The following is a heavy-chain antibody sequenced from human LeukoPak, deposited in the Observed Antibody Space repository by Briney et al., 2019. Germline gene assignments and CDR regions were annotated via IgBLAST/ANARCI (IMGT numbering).Heavy chain of an antibody. D-gene: IGHD5-12*01. J-gene: IGHJ4*02. CDR1: GXSFISYW. CDR3: ARRYSGYEYFEY. CDR2: IYPGDSDT. Sequence: GESLKISFKGSGXSFISYWIGWVRQMPGKGLEWMGIIYPGDSDTRYSPSFQGQVTISADKSINTAYLHWSSLKASDTAMYYCARRYSGYEYFEYWGQGTLVTVSS. V-gene: IGHV5-51*01.